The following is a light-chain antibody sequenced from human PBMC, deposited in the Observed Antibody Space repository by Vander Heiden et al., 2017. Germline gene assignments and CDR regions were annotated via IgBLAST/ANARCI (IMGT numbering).Light chain of an antibody. V-gene: IGKV1-5*03. J-gene: IGKJ1*01. CDR2: KAS. CDR1: QSISSW. Sequence: DIQITQSPSTLSASVGDRVTITRRASQSISSWLAWYQQKPGKAPKLLIYKASSIESGVPSRFSGSGSGTEFTLTISSLEPDDFAAYYCQQYDSYPWTFGQGTKVEIK. CDR3: QQYDSYPWT.